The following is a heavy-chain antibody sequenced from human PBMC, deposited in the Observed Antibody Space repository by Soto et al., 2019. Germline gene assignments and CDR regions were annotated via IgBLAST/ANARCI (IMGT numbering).Heavy chain of an antibody. CDR3: ARMFSKILIAFDI. Sequence: QVTLKESGPVLVKPTETLTLTCTVSGFSLSNARMGVSWIRQPPGKALEWLAHIFSNDGKSYSTSLKSRLTISKDTSKSQVVLTMTNMDPVDTATYYCARMFSKILIAFDIWGQGTMVTVSS. CDR1: GFSLSNARMG. V-gene: IGHV2-26*01. CDR2: IFSNDGK. J-gene: IGHJ3*02.